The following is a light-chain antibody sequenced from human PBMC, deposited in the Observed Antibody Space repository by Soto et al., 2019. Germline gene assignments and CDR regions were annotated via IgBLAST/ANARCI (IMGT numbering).Light chain of an antibody. CDR3: HHYYSTPLT. V-gene: IGKV4-1*01. CDR1: QGALYRSNNKDY. Sequence: DIVLTQSPVSLSGRLGEMATINCKSSQGALYRSNNKDYLAWYQQKQGQRPESLLHWASARESGVPDRSSGTGSGTDSTLTISSLQAEAVAVSYCHHYYSTPLTFGGGTKVDIK. CDR2: WAS. J-gene: IGKJ4*01.